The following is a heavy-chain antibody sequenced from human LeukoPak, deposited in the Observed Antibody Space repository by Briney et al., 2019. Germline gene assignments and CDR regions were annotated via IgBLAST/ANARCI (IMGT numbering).Heavy chain of an antibody. CDR3: ARDGGPGYCSGGSCYDYYYYMDV. V-gene: IGHV3-21*01. CDR1: GFTFSSYS. D-gene: IGHD2-15*01. Sequence: GGSLRLSCAASGFTFSSYSMNWVRQAPGKWLEWVSSISSSSYIYYADSVKGRFNISRDNAKNSLYLQMNSLRAEDTAVYYCARDGGPGYCSGGSCYDYYYYMDVWGKGTTVIVSS. J-gene: IGHJ6*03. CDR2: ISSSSYI.